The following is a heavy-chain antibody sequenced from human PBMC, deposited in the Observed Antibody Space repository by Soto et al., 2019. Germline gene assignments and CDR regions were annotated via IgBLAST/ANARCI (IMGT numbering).Heavy chain of an antibody. Sequence: QVQLVQAGAAVKKPGSSVKVSCKASGGTFSSYAISWVRQAPGQGLEWMGGIIPIFGTANYAQKFQGRVTITADESTSTAYMELSSLRSEDTAVYYCASVRPGSGSPMGCFDPWGQGTLVTVSS. CDR2: IIPIFGTA. CDR1: GGTFSSYA. CDR3: ASVRPGSGSPMGCFDP. J-gene: IGHJ5*02. V-gene: IGHV1-69*12. D-gene: IGHD3-10*01.